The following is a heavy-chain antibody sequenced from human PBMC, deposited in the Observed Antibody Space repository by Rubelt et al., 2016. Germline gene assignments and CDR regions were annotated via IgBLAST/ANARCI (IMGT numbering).Heavy chain of an antibody. V-gene: IGHV3-74*01. CDR3: VREFSGERDY. D-gene: IGHD1-26*01. J-gene: IGHJ4*02. CDR1: GFTFGRSW. Sequence: EVQLVESGGGLVQPGGSLRLSCAASGFTFGRSWMHWVRQVPGKGLVWVSRINENGRRVDYADSVKGRFTISRDDPKRTLYLHMNSLRPEDTAIYFCVREFSGERDYWGQGALVTVSS. CDR2: INENGRRV.